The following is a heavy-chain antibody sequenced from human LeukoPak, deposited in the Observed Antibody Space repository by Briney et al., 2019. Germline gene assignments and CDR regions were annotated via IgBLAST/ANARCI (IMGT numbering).Heavy chain of an antibody. CDR2: INQDGSQT. D-gene: IGHD5-12*01. CDR1: GFAFSDYW. V-gene: IGHV3-7*01. CDR3: ARDSSPRYSGYNWVF. Sequence: GGSLRLSCTASGFAFSDYWMSWVRQAPGKGLEWLANINQDGSQTSYVDSVRGRFTVSRDNPKNSLYLQMNSLRADDTAVYYCARDSSPRYSGYNWVFWGRGTLVTVSS. J-gene: IGHJ4*02.